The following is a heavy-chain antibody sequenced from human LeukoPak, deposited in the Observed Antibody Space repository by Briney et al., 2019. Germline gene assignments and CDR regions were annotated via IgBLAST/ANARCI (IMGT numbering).Heavy chain of an antibody. CDR2: IIPIFGTA. CDR3: ASVYKYGMDV. CDR1: GGTFSSYA. Sequence: SVKVSCQASGGTFSSYAISWVRQAPGQGLEWMGGIIPIFGTANYAQKFQGRVTITADESTSTAYMELSSLRSEDTAVYYCASVYKYGMDVWGQGTTVIVSS. J-gene: IGHJ6*02. V-gene: IGHV1-69*13.